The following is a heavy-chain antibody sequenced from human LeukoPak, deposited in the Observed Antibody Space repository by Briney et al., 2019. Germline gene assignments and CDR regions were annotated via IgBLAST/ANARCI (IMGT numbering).Heavy chain of an antibody. CDR1: GYSFNDKY. D-gene: IGHD2-21*01. J-gene: IGHJ4*02. CDR2: INPNSGGT. CDR3: TRSVRNGHIDY. V-gene: IGHV1-2*02. Sequence: ASVKVSCKASGYSFNDKYLHWVRQAPGQGLEWMGSINPNSGGTNYAQKFQGRVTMTTDTSMSTAYMELSSLRFEDTAVYYCTRSVRNGHIDYWGQGTLVTVSS.